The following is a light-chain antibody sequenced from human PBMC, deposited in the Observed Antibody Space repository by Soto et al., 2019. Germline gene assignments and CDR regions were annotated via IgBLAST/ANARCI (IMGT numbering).Light chain of an antibody. CDR2: GAS. V-gene: IGKV3-15*01. CDR1: RSVSSN. CDR3: QQYNNWHPYT. J-gene: IGKJ2*01. Sequence: EILITQFPATLSVSPGERATLSCRASRSVSSNLAWYQQKPGQAPRLLMYGASTRANGIPARFSGSVSGTEFTLTLSSLQSEDFAVYYCQQYNNWHPYTFGQGTKVDIK.